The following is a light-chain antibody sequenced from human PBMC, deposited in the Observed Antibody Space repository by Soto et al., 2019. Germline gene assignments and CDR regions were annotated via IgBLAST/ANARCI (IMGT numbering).Light chain of an antibody. Sequence: QLVLTQPPSASASLGASVTLTCILSRGYNNYAIAWHQQQPGRGPRYLMKVNSDGSHHKGDGIPYRCSGSSSGAERHITISGVQSEAESVYLCQSWGPGNRVFGGGTKLTVL. CDR2: VNSDGSH. J-gene: IGLJ3*02. CDR1: RGYNNYA. CDR3: QSWGPGNRV. V-gene: IGLV4-69*02.